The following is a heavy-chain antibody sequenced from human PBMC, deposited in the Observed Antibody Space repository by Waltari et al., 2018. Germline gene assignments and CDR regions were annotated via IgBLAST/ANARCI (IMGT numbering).Heavy chain of an antibody. J-gene: IGHJ3*02. V-gene: IGHV4-38-2*01. D-gene: IGHD3-22*01. CDR1: GYSISRGYY. CDR3: ARNTPNYDSSGYYYADAFDI. CDR2: IYHSGRT. Sequence: QVQLQESGPGLVKPSETLSLTCAVSGYSISRGYYWGWIRQPPGKGLEWIGSIYHSGRTYYNPSLKSRVTISVDTSKNQFSLKLSSVTAADTAVYYCARNTPNYDSSGYYYADAFDIWGQGTMVTVSS.